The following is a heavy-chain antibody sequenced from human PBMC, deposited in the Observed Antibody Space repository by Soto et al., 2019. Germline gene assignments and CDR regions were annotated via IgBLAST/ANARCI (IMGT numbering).Heavy chain of an antibody. CDR2: ISAYNGNT. Sequence: QVQLVQSGAEVKKPGASVKVSCKASGYTFTSYGISWVRQAPGQELEWMGWISAYNGNTNYAQKLQGRVTMTTDTSTSTAYMGLRSLRSDDTAVYYCARGPWAVAGYYYYYGMDVWGQGTTVTVSS. J-gene: IGHJ6*02. CDR1: GYTFTSYG. D-gene: IGHD6-19*01. V-gene: IGHV1-18*01. CDR3: ARGPWAVAGYYYYYGMDV.